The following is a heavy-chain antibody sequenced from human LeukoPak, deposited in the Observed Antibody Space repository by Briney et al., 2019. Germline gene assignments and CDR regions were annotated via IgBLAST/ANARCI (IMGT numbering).Heavy chain of an antibody. J-gene: IGHJ4*02. CDR2: INHSGST. D-gene: IGHD1-26*01. CDR3: ARGEVVGAIYFDY. V-gene: IGHV4-34*01. CDR1: GGSFSGYY. Sequence: SETLSLTCAVYGGSFSGYYWSWIRQPPGKGLEWIGEINHSGSTNYNPSLKSRVTISVDTSKNQFSLKLSSVTAADTAVYYCARGEVVGAIYFDYWGQGNRVTVSS.